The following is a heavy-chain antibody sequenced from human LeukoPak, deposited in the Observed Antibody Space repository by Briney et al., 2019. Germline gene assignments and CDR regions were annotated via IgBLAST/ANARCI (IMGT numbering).Heavy chain of an antibody. V-gene: IGHV3-30*18. D-gene: IGHD3-22*01. CDR1: GFTFSSYG. CDR2: ISYDGSNK. Sequence: GSLRLSCAASGFTFSSYGMHWVRQAPGKGLEWVAVISYDGSNKYYADSVKGRFTISRDNSKNTLYLQMNSLRAEDTAVYYCANINYYDSSGYPSAYWGQGTLVTVSS. CDR3: ANINYYDSSGYPSAY. J-gene: IGHJ4*02.